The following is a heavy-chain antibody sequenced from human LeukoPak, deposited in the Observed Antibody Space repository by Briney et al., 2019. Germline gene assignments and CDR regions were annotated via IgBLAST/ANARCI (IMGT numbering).Heavy chain of an antibody. CDR1: GGTFSSYA. D-gene: IGHD5-18*01. CDR2: LIPIFGTA. J-gene: IGHJ6*02. CDR3: ARGDTAMVIYYYGMDV. Sequence: ASVKVSCKASGGTFSSYAISWVRQAPGQGLEWMGGLIPIFGTANYAQKFQGRVTITADESTSTAYMELSSLRSEDTAVYYCARGDTAMVIYYYGMDVWGQGTTVTVSS. V-gene: IGHV1-69*13.